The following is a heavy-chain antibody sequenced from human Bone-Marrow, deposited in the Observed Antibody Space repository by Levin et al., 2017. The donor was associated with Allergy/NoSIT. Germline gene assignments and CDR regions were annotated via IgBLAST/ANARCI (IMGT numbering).Heavy chain of an antibody. CDR3: AREALLSPPSGSFDS. Sequence: SETLSLTCTVSGGSISSGGYYWNWIRQHPGKGLEWIGYIHYSGGTYYNPSLKSRVTISADTSKIQFSLRLTSVTAADSAVYYCAREALLSPPSGSFDSWGQGTMVTVSS. D-gene: IGHD3-9*01. J-gene: IGHJ3*02. CDR1: GGSISSGGYY. CDR2: IHYSGGT. V-gene: IGHV4-31*03.